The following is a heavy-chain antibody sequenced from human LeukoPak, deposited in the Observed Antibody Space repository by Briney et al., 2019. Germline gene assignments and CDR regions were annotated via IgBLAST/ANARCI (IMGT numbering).Heavy chain of an antibody. Sequence: GGSLRLSCAASGFTFSSYAMTWVRQAPGKGLEWVSAVSRNGDSTYYADSVKGRFTISRDNSKNTLYLQMNSLRAEDTAVYYCARGGRDSSGYYYEYFDYWGQGTLVTVSS. CDR3: ARGGRDSSGYYYEYFDY. CDR1: GFTFSSYA. D-gene: IGHD3-22*01. V-gene: IGHV3-23*01. J-gene: IGHJ4*02. CDR2: VSRNGDST.